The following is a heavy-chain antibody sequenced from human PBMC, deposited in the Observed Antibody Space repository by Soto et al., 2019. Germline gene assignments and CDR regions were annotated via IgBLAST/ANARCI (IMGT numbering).Heavy chain of an antibody. Sequence: SETLSLTCTVSGGPINDYYWTLIRQPPGKGLEWVGYVYYSGSTNYNPSLKSRVTISLDTSKNQFSLKLSSVTAADTAVYYCATGRYYYGSEYWGQGTLVTVSS. CDR1: GGPINDYY. CDR3: ATGRYYYGSEY. D-gene: IGHD3-10*01. J-gene: IGHJ4*02. V-gene: IGHV4-59*01. CDR2: VYYSGST.